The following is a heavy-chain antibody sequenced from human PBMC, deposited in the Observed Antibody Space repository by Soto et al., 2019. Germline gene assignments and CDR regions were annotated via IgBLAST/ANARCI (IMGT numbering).Heavy chain of an antibody. J-gene: IGHJ6*02. V-gene: IGHV3-33*01. Sequence: QVKLVESGGGVVQPGRSLRLSCAASEFTFSNYGMHWVRQAPGKGLEWVAVILNDGSNRFHADSVKDRFTISRYNSKNTLYLQINSLRAEYTAVYYCERDYEYSGNGMDVWGQGTTVTVS. CDR1: EFTFSNYG. D-gene: IGHD3-10*01. CDR2: ILNDGSNR. CDR3: ERDYEYSGNGMDV.